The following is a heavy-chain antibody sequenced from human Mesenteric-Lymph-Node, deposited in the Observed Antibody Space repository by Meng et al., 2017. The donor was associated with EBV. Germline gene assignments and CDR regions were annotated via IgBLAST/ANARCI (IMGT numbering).Heavy chain of an antibody. CDR2: VHHSGLT. CDR3: AGGDYVNQFNY. Sequence: QLQLTKSGSGLVKSQQTVSLTGTVHGGSVNIGGYSWSWIRQSPGKGLEWIGYVHHSGLTYYNPSLETRVIISLERSKNQFSLKLTSVTAADTDVYYCAGGDYVNQFNYWGQGTLVTVSS. CDR1: GGSVNIGGYS. J-gene: IGHJ4*02. V-gene: IGHV4-30-2*06. D-gene: IGHD4-17*01.